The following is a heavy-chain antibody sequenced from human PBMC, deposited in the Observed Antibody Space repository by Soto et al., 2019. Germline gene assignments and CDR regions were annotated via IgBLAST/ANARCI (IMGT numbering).Heavy chain of an antibody. D-gene: IGHD1-1*01. Sequence: PWGSLRLCCAASRFTLCSYGVHWVRQAPGKRLEWVAVISYDGTNKHYTDSVKGRFTISRDNSKNTLYLQMNTLRAEDTAVYYCAKGGGHLKRLRSAGMDVWGQGTTVTVSS. V-gene: IGHV3-30*18. CDR3: AKGGGHLKRLRSAGMDV. CDR2: ISYDGTNK. J-gene: IGHJ6*02. CDR1: RFTLCSYG.